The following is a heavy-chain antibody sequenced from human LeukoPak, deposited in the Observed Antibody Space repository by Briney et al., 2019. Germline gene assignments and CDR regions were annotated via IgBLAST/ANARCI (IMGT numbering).Heavy chain of an antibody. D-gene: IGHD3-22*01. V-gene: IGHV1-69*13. CDR3: ARVDYYDSSGYYYFDY. CDR2: IIPIFGTA. Sequence: SVKVSCKASGRTFSSYAISWVRQAPGQGLEWMGGIIPIFGTANYAQKFQGRVTITADESTSTAYMELSSLRSEDTAVYYCARVDYYDSSGYYYFDYWGQGTLVTVSS. CDR1: GRTFSSYA. J-gene: IGHJ4*02.